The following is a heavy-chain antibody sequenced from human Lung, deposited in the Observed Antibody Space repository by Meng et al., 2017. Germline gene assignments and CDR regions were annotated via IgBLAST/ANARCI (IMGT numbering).Heavy chain of an antibody. Sequence: VQLVQPGAEVKQPGASVKVSCTASGYTFPDSWLTWVRRAPGQGLEWMGRINPKSGDTHYAQRFQGRGTMTGETSISTAYMELSGLRSDDTAMYYCARDEDISAAGKLFGDYWGQGTLVTVSS. V-gene: IGHV1-2*06. CDR1: GYTFPDSW. D-gene: IGHD6-13*01. CDR2: INPKSGDT. CDR3: ARDEDISAAGKLFGDY. J-gene: IGHJ4*02.